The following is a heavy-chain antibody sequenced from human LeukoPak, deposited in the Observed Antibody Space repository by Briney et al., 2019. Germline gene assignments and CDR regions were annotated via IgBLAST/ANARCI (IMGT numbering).Heavy chain of an antibody. J-gene: IGHJ5*02. V-gene: IGHV3-23*01. D-gene: IGHD6-13*01. Sequence: PGGSLRLSCAASGFMFRSYGMNWVRQAPGKGLEWVSGITGSGDITYYADSVKGQFTISRDNSKNTLYLQMNSLRAEDTAVYYCARSRFWVAAAPKPFDPWGQGTLVTVSS. CDR1: GFMFRSYG. CDR2: ITGSGDIT. CDR3: ARSRFWVAAAPKPFDP.